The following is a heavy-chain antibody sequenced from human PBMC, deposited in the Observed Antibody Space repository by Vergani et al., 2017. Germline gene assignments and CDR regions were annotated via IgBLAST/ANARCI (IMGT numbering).Heavy chain of an antibody. CDR2: IYYSGST. CDR3: ARCSSGWWPRWGSGVAFDY. D-gene: IGHD6-19*01. CDR1: GGSISSSSYY. V-gene: IGHV4-39*01. Sequence: QLQLQESGPGLVKPSETLSLTCTVSGGSISSSSYYWGWIRQPPGKGLEWIGSIYYSGSTYYNPSLKSRVTISVDTSKNQFSLKLSSVTAADTAVYYCARCSSGWWPRWGSGVAFDYWGQGTLVTVSS. J-gene: IGHJ4*02.